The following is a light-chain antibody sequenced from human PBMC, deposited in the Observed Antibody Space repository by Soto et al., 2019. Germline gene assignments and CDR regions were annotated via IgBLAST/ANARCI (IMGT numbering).Light chain of an antibody. V-gene: IGKV1-5*03. CDR2: RAS. Sequence: IQITHSPSTLSGCVGARVAITCRASKTLSSWLARYHNKETKAPQLFLYRASTLKSAVLTRFSSHQSGPEYTLTTVSLQPDDFATYYYQHYRSYWTFGQGTKVDIK. CDR1: KTLSSW. J-gene: IGKJ1*01. CDR3: QHYRSYWT.